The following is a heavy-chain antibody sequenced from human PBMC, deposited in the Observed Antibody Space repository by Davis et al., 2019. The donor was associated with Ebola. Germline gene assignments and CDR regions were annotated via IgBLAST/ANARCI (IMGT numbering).Heavy chain of an antibody. Sequence: PGGSLRLSCAASGFTFISYDMSWVRQVPGKGLEWVSTISASEGHTHYSDSVRGRFTISRDNSKNTLYLQMNSLRAEDTATYYCARYCHYTDCSYFDCWGQGTMVAVSS. CDR3: ARYCHYTDCSYFDC. V-gene: IGHV3-23*01. D-gene: IGHD2-15*01. CDR1: GFTFISYD. J-gene: IGHJ4*02. CDR2: ISASEGHT.